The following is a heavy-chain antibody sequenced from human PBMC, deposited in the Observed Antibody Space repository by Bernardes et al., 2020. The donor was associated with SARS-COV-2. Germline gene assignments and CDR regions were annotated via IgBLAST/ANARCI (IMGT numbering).Heavy chain of an antibody. V-gene: IGHV1-24*01. CDR1: GYTFNELS. J-gene: IGHJ6*02. CDR3: ATDQRYSDSLTGRTYYYGMDL. CDR2: FDPEDGET. Sequence: ASVKVSCKVSGYTFNELSMHWVRQAPGQGLEWMGGFDPEDGETNYAQKFQGRVTMTEDTSTDTAYMELSSLRSEDTAVYYCATDQRYSDSLTGRTYYYGMDLWGQGNTVTGSS. D-gene: IGHD3-9*01.